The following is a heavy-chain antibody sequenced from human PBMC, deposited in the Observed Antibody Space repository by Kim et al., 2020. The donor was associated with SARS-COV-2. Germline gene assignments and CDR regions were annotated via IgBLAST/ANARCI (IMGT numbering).Heavy chain of an antibody. Sequence: GGSLRLSCAASGFTFSGSAMHWVRQASGKGLEWVGRIRSKANSYATAYAASVKGRFTISRDDSKNTAYLQMNSLKTEDTAMYYCTRHERIVGATVDYWGQGPLVTVSS. J-gene: IGHJ4*01. D-gene: IGHD1-26*01. CDR1: GFTFSGSA. CDR3: TRHERIVGATVDY. V-gene: IGHV3-73*01. CDR2: IRSKANSYAT.